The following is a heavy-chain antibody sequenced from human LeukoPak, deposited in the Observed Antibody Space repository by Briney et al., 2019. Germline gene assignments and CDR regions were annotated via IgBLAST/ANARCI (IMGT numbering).Heavy chain of an antibody. V-gene: IGHV1-69*13. CDR3: ARDLELRQPGGY. J-gene: IGHJ4*02. Sequence: SVKVSCKASGGTFSSYAISWVRQAPGQGLEWMGGIIPIFGTANCAQKFQGRVTITADESTSTAYMELSSLRSEDTAVYYCARDLELRQPGGYWGQGTLVTVSS. CDR1: GGTFSSYA. CDR2: IIPIFGTA. D-gene: IGHD1-7*01.